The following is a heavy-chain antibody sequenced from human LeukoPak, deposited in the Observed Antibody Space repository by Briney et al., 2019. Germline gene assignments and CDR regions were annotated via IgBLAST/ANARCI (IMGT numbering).Heavy chain of an antibody. Sequence: GGSLRLSCAASGFTFSSYGMHWVRQAPGKGLEWVAFIQYDGSNKYYADSVKGRFTISRDNSKNTLYLQMNSLRAEDTAVYYCAKDQVLGIVGATYYWGQGTLVTVSS. CDR1: GFTFSSYG. J-gene: IGHJ4*02. V-gene: IGHV3-30*02. CDR3: AKDQVLGIVGATYY. D-gene: IGHD1-26*01. CDR2: IQYDGSNK.